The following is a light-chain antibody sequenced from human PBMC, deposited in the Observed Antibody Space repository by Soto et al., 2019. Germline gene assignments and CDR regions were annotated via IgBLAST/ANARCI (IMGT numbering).Light chain of an antibody. CDR2: EVS. Sequence: QSALTQPPSASGSPGQSVTISCTGTSSAVGGYNFISWYQQYPGKAPKLMIYEVSKRPSGVPDRFSGSKSGNTASLTVSGLQAEDEADYYCSSYAGSDNHVFGTGTKVTVL. CDR1: SSAVGGYNF. V-gene: IGLV2-8*01. J-gene: IGLJ1*01. CDR3: SSYAGSDNHV.